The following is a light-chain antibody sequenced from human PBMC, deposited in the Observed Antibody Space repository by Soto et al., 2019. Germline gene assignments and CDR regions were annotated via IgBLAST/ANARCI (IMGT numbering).Light chain of an antibody. Sequence: QSVLTQPASVSGSPGQSITISCTGTSSDVGAYDFVSWYQQHPDKAPKLMIYEVICRPSGVSNRFSGSKSVNTATLTISGLQAEDEGDYYCSSYTTSSTRVFGTGTKVTVL. CDR1: SSDVGAYDF. CDR2: EVI. CDR3: SSYTTSSTRV. V-gene: IGLV2-14*03. J-gene: IGLJ1*01.